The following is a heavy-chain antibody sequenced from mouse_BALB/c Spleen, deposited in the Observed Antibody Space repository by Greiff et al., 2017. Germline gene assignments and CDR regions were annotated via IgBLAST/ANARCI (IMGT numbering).Heavy chain of an antibody. CDR2: ISTYYGNT. V-gene: IGHV1-67*01. J-gene: IGHJ2*01. D-gene: IGHD1-2*01. CDR1: GYTFTDYA. CDR3: ARWPGYYFDY. Sequence: QVQLQQSGPELVRPGVSVKISCKGSGYTFTDYAMHWVKQSHAKSLEWIGVISTYYGNTNYNQKFKGKATMTVDKSSSTAYMELARLTSEDSAIYYCARWPGYYFDYWGQGTTLTVSS.